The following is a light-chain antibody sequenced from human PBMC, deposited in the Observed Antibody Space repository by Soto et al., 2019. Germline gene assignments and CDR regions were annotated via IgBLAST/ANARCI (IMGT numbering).Light chain of an antibody. V-gene: IGLV1-47*01. Sequence: QSVLTQPPSTSGTPGQRVAISSSGSSTNIGSNYVFWYQHLPGTAPKLLIYRNNQRPSGVPDRFSGSKSGTSASLAISGLRPEDETDYYCAAWDDSLSGVVFGGGTKLTVL. CDR1: STNIGSNY. CDR2: RNN. CDR3: AAWDDSLSGVV. J-gene: IGLJ2*01.